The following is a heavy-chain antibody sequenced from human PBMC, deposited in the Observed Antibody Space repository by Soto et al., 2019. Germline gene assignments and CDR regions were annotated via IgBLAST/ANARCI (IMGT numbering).Heavy chain of an antibody. D-gene: IGHD1-1*01. V-gene: IGHV1-69*13. J-gene: IGHJ6*02. CDR1: GGTFSSYA. Sequence: SVKVSCKASGGTFSSYAISWVRQAPGQGLEWMGGIIPIFGAANYAQKFQGRVTITADESTSTAYMELSSLRSEDTAVYYCASPPRNENPLDYYYGMDVWGQGTTVTVSS. CDR2: IIPIFGAA. CDR3: ASPPRNENPLDYYYGMDV.